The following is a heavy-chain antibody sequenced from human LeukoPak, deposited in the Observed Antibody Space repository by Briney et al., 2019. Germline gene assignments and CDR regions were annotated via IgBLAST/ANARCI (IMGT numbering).Heavy chain of an antibody. J-gene: IGHJ4*02. D-gene: IGHD6-25*01. CDR3: ARTTSFTASGYDY. V-gene: IGHV1-8*03. Sequence: GGSLRLSCAATGFIFSRYWMSWVRQATGQGLEWMGWMNPNNGDSGYAQKFQGRVTITRDSTISTSYMGLRSLGEDATAVYFCARTTSFTASGYDYWGQGTLVTVSS. CDR1: GFIFSRYW. CDR2: MNPNNGDS.